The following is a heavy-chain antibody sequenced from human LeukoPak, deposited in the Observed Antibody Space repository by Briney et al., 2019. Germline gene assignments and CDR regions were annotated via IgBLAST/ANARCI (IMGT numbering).Heavy chain of an antibody. CDR2: INPKSGVT. CDR3: ARDTDYDILTGYTSNRFDP. J-gene: IGHJ5*02. D-gene: IGHD3-9*01. Sequence: APVKVSCKTSGYTFTGYYMHWVRQAPGQGLEWLGWINPKSGVTKSAQKFQGRVTMTRDTSISTAYMELSRLRSDDTAVYYCARDTDYDILTGYTSNRFDPWSQGTLVTVSS. CDR1: GYTFTGYY. V-gene: IGHV1-2*02.